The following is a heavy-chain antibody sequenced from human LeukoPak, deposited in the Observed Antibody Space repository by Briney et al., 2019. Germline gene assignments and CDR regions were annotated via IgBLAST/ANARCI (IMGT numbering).Heavy chain of an antibody. CDR1: GGSFSGYY. J-gene: IGHJ6*03. CDR2: INHSGST. V-gene: IGHV4-34*01. CDR3: ARLTKNDSGSFRFGKKKRGYMDV. Sequence: SETLSLTCAVYGGSFSGYYWSWIRQPPGKGLEWIGEINHSGSTNYNPSLKSRVTISIDTSKNQFSLKLSSVTAADTAVYYCARLTKNDSGSFRFGKKKRGYMDVWGKGTTVTISS. D-gene: IGHD3-10*01.